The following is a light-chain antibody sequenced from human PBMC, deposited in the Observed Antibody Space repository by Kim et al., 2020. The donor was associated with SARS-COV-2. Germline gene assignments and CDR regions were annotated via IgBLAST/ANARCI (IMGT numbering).Light chain of an antibody. Sequence: SPLSACVGDRVTIPCRASQSISGWLAWYQRKPGKAPKLLISHASTLQGGVPSRFSGSGSGTEFTLTINNLQPDDFATYYCQHLGTFGLGTKVDIK. CDR3: QHLGT. CDR2: HAS. V-gene: IGKV1-5*01. J-gene: IGKJ1*01. CDR1: QSISGW.